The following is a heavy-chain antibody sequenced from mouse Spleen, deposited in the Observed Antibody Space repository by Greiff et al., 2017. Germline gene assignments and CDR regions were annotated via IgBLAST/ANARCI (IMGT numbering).Heavy chain of an antibody. V-gene: IGHV2-4-1*01. CDR2: IWSDGST. Sequence: VMLVESGPGLVAPSQSLSITCTVSGFSLTNYAVHWVRQSPGKGLEWLGVIWSDGSTDYNAAFISRLSISKDNSKSQVFFKMNSLQADDTAIYYCARNWDNYYAMDYWGQGTSVTVSS. J-gene: IGHJ4*01. CDR1: GFSLTNYA. CDR3: ARNWDNYYAMDY. D-gene: IGHD1-3*01.